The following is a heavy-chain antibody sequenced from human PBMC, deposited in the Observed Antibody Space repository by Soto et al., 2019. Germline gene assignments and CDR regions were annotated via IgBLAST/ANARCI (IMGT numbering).Heavy chain of an antibody. Sequence: GGSLRLSCTASGFTFGDYAMSWFRQAPGKGLEWVGFIRSKAYGGTTEYAASVKGRFTISRDDSKSIAYLQMNSLKTEDTAVYYCTRYSSSWYGYYYYGMDVWGQGTTVTVSS. CDR3: TRYSSSWYGYYYYGMDV. V-gene: IGHV3-49*03. D-gene: IGHD6-13*01. J-gene: IGHJ6*02. CDR2: IRSKAYGGTT. CDR1: GFTFGDYA.